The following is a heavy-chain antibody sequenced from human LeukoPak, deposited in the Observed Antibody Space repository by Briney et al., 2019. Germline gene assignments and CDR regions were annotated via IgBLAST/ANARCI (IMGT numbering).Heavy chain of an antibody. D-gene: IGHD3-22*01. J-gene: IGHJ4*02. CDR2: IHWNGGKT. Sequence: GGSLRLSCAASGFTFDDYGMSWVRQAPGKGPEWVSGIHWNGGKTAYADSVKGRFTISRDNAKNSLYLQMNSLRAEDTALYYCARGVTYYYDSSGDYYLDYWGQGTLVTVSS. CDR1: GFTFDDYG. V-gene: IGHV3-20*04. CDR3: ARGVTYYYDSSGDYYLDY.